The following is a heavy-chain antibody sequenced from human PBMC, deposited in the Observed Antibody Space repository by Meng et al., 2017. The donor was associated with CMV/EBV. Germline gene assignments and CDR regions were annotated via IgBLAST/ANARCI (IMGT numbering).Heavy chain of an antibody. CDR2: VNSNNDAT. CDR1: GFTFSDYY. V-gene: IGHV1-2*02. J-gene: IGHJ4*02. CDR3: VRSSGWSLFDY. Sequence: QVQLVQSGAEMNKPGASVKVSCTTSGFTFSDYYIHWVRQAPGQGLEWMGWVNSNNDATNYARKFQGRVSMTRDTSISTAHMELSRLMSDDTAVYYCVRSSGWSLFDYWGQGTLVTVSS. D-gene: IGHD6-19*01.